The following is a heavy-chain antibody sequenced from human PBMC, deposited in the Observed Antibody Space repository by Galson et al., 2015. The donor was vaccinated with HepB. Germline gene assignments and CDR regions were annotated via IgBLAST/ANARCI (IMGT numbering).Heavy chain of an antibody. CDR1: GFTFSKYG. J-gene: IGHJ4*02. V-gene: IGHV3-33*08. CDR3: ARDEEI. CDR2: IWYDGGNK. Sequence: SLRLSCPASGFTFSKYGMHWVRQAPGKGLEWVAVIWYDGGNKYYADSVRGRFTISRDNSRNMLYLQMNTLRVEDTAVYYCARDEEIWGQGTLVTVSS.